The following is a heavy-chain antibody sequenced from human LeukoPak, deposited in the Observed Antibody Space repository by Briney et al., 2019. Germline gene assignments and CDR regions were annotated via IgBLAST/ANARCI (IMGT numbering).Heavy chain of an antibody. J-gene: IGHJ6*03. CDR2: IYHSGST. V-gene: IGHV4-30-2*01. CDR1: GGSISSGGYN. Sequence: SETLSLTCTVSGGSISSGGYNWSWIRQPPGKGLEWIGYIYHSGSTYYNPSLKSRVTISVDRSKNQFSLKLSSVTAADTAVHYCARGQVVTNMDVWGKGTTVTVSS. CDR3: ARGQVVTNMDV. D-gene: IGHD3-22*01.